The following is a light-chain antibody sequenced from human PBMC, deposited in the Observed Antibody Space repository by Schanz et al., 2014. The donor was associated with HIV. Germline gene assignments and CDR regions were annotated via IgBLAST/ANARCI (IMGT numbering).Light chain of an antibody. CDR3: SSYTSSSPLV. V-gene: IGLV2-14*03. Sequence: QSALPQPASVSGPPGQSITISCTGTSSDVGGYNYVSWYQQHPGKAPKLMIYDVSNRPSGVSNRFSGSKSGTTASLTISGLQAEDEADYYCSSYTSSSPLVFGTGTKLTV. J-gene: IGLJ1*01. CDR1: SSDVGGYNY. CDR2: DVS.